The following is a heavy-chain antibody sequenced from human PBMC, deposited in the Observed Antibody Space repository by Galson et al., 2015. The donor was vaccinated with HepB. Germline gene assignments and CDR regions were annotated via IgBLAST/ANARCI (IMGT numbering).Heavy chain of an antibody. CDR3: ARGKAYCGGDCYPDFDC. CDR1: GGSISRYY. D-gene: IGHD2-21*02. J-gene: IGHJ4*02. V-gene: IGHV4-59*01. CDR2: VYYSGNT. Sequence: ETLSLTCTVSGGSISRYYWSWIRQPPGKGLEWIGYVYYSGNTNYNPSLKSRVTISVDTSKNQFSLKLRSATAADTAVYYCARGKAYCGGDCYPDFDCWGQGTLVTVSS.